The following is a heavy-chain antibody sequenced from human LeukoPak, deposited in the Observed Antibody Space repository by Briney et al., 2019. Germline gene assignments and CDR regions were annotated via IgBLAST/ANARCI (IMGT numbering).Heavy chain of an antibody. V-gene: IGHV3-64*05. D-gene: IGHD6-13*01. Sequence: PGGSLRLSCSASGFTFKSYAMHWVRQAPGKGLEYVSSINTNGANTYYADSVKGRFTISRDNSRNTVYVQMNSLTPEDTAVYYCAQQLGYWGQGTLVTVSS. CDR2: INTNGANT. J-gene: IGHJ4*02. CDR3: AQQLGY. CDR1: GFTFKSYA.